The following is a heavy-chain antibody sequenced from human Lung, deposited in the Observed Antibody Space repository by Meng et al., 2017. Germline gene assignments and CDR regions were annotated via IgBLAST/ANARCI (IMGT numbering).Heavy chain of an antibody. CDR3: ARGPTTMAHDFDY. CDR1: GGSFSDYY. D-gene: IGHD4-11*01. J-gene: IGHJ4*02. V-gene: IGHV4-34*01. Sequence: QVHLRQLGAGLLNPSETLSLTCVVSGGSFSDYYWSWIRQPPGKGLEWIGEINHSGSTNYNPSPESRATISVDTSQNNLSLKLSSVTAADSAVYYCARGPTTMAHDFDYWGQGTLVTVSS. CDR2: INHSGST.